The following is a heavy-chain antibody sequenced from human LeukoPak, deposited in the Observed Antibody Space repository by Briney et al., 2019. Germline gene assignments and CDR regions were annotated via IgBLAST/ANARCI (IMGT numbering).Heavy chain of an antibody. CDR1: GITFTNFG. J-gene: IGHJ6*03. D-gene: IGHD3-16*02. Sequence: AGGSLRLSCAASGITFTNFGMNWVRQAPGKGLEWISYIVGSTTTMYYADSVKGRFTISRDNAKNSLYLQMNSLRVEDTAVYYCARDRNYREGLVTIRYMDVWGKGTTVTVSS. V-gene: IGHV3-48*04. CDR3: ARDRNYREGLVTIRYMDV. CDR2: IVGSTTTM.